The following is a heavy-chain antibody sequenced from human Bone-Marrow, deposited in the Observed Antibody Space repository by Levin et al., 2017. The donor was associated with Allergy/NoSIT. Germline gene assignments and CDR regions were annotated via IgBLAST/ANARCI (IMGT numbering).Heavy chain of an antibody. D-gene: IGHD3-9*01. V-gene: IGHV4-4*07. CDR3: ARDLYYDILTGWGYYYYGMDV. J-gene: IGHJ6*02. Sequence: SETLSLTCTVSGGSISSYYWSWIRQPAGKGLEWIGRIYTSGSTNYNPSLKSRVTMSVDTSKNQFSLKLSSVTAADTAVYYCARDLYYDILTGWGYYYYGMDVWGQGTTVTVSS. CDR2: IYTSGST. CDR1: GGSISSYY.